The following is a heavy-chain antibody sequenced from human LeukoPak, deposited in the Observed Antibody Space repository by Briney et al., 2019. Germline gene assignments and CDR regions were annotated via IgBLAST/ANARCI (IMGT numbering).Heavy chain of an antibody. CDR2: IYYSGST. Sequence: SETLSLTCTVSGGSISSYYWSWIRQPPGKGLEWIGYIYYSGSTNYNPSLKSRVTISVDTSKNQFFLKLGSVTAADTAVYYCARGYYDSSGFGSPSSNYYYMDVWGKGTTVTISS. J-gene: IGHJ6*03. D-gene: IGHD3-22*01. CDR3: ARGYYDSSGFGSPSSNYYYMDV. CDR1: GGSISSYY. V-gene: IGHV4-59*01.